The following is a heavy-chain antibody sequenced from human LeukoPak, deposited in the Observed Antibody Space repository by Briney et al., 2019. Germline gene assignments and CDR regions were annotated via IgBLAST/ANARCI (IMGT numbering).Heavy chain of an antibody. J-gene: IGHJ3*02. CDR2: IIPIFGTA. CDR3: ASTDPNKHYYDSSGYSAFDI. V-gene: IGHV1-69*05. Sequence: ASAKVSCKASGGTFSSYAISWVRQAPGQGLEWMGGIIPIFGTANYAQKFQGRVTITTDESTSTAYMELSSLRSEDTAVYYCASTDPNKHYYDSSGYSAFDIWGQGTMVTVSS. CDR1: GGTFSSYA. D-gene: IGHD3-22*01.